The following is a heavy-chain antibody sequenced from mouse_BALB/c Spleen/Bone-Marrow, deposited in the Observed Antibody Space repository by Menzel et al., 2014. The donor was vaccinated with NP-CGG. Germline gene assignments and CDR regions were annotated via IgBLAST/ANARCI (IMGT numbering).Heavy chain of an antibody. Sequence: VQLKESGGGLVQPGGSLKLSCAASGFDFSRYWMSWVRQAPGKGLEWIGEINPDSSTINYAPSLKDKFIISRDNAKNTLYLQMSKVRSEDTALYYCARQGYYGYSDYWGQGTTLTVSS. CDR3: ARQGYYGYSDY. D-gene: IGHD1-2*01. CDR2: INPDSSTI. V-gene: IGHV4-1*02. CDR1: GFDFSRYW. J-gene: IGHJ2*01.